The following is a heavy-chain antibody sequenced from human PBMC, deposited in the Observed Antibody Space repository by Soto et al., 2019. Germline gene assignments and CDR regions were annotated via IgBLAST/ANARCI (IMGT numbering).Heavy chain of an antibody. CDR3: ARVLYYGMDV. V-gene: IGHV2-26*01. J-gene: IGHJ6*02. CDR2: ISSSDVK. Sequence: KESGPVLVKPTETLTLTCTFSGFSFSNPRMSVSWIRQPPGKALEWLAHISSSDVKSYSTSLKSRLTILKDTSKSQVVLTMTNVDPMYTATYYCARVLYYGMDVWGQGTTVTVSS. CDR1: GFSFSNPRMS.